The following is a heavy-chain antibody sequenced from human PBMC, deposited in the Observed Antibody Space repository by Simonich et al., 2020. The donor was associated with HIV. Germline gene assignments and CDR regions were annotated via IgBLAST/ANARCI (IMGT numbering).Heavy chain of an antibody. CDR2: SKPNSGGT. V-gene: IGHV1-2*02. CDR1: GYTFTDNP. D-gene: IGHD1-1*01. Sequence: QAQLVQSGAEVKNPGASVKVSCKASGYTFTDNPMHWVRQAPGQGLEWMGWSKPNSGGTDYAQKFKGRVTMTRDTSMSTAYMELSRLRTDDTAVYFCAREGAMLDDAFDIWGQGTMVTVSS. J-gene: IGHJ3*02. CDR3: AREGAMLDDAFDI.